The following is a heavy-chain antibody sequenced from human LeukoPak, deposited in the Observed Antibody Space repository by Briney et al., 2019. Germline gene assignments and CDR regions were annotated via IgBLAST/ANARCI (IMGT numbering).Heavy chain of an antibody. CDR1: GGSISSSSYY. CDR3: AYCAGSYYFPAPNDAFDI. J-gene: IGHJ3*02. D-gene: IGHD1-26*01. V-gene: IGHV4-39*07. Sequence: PSETLSLTCTVSGGSISSSSYYWGWIRQPPEKGLEWIGSIYYSGSTYYNPSLKSRVTISVDTSKNQFSLKLSSVTAADTAVYYCAYCAGSYYFPAPNDAFDIWGQGTMVTVSS. CDR2: IYYSGST.